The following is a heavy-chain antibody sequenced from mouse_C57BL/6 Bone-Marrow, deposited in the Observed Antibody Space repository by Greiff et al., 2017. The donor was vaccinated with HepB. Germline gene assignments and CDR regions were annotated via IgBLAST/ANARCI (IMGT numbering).Heavy chain of an antibody. V-gene: IGHV1-31*01. CDR3: AREGFYYGYDGAWFAY. J-gene: IGHJ3*01. CDR2: IYPYNGVS. D-gene: IGHD2-2*01. Sequence: EVKLQQSGPELVKPGASVKISCKASGYSFTGYYMHWVKQSHGNILDWIGYIYPYNGVSSYNQKFKGKATLTVDKSSSTAYMELRSLTSEDSAVYYCAREGFYYGYDGAWFAYWGQGTLVTVSA. CDR1: GYSFTGYY.